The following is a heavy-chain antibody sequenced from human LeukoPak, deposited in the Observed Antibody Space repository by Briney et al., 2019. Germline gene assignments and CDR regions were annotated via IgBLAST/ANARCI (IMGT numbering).Heavy chain of an antibody. V-gene: IGHV4-4*02. D-gene: IGHD5-18*01. CDR2: IYHSGST. CDR1: GGSISSSNW. Sequence: SSETLSLTCAVSGGSISSSNWWSWVRQPPGKGLEWIGEIYHSGSTNYNPSLKSRVTISVDKSKNQFSLKLSSVTAADTAVYYCARVSRGGIRLWSRDYYYYMDVWGKGTTVTVSS. J-gene: IGHJ6*03. CDR3: ARVSRGGIRLWSRDYYYYMDV.